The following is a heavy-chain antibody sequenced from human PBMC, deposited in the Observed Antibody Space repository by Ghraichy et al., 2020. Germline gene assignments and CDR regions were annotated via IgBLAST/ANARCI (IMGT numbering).Heavy chain of an antibody. CDR3: ARALNPYCSGGSCYSDSDYYYGMDV. Sequence: ASVKVSCKASGYTFTSYGISWVRQAPGQGLEWMGWISAYNGNTNYAQKLQGRVTMTTDTSTSTAYMELRSLRSDDTAVYYCARALNPYCSGGSCYSDSDYYYGMDVWGQGTTVTVSS. V-gene: IGHV1-18*04. D-gene: IGHD2-15*01. CDR2: ISAYNGNT. J-gene: IGHJ6*02. CDR1: GYTFTSYG.